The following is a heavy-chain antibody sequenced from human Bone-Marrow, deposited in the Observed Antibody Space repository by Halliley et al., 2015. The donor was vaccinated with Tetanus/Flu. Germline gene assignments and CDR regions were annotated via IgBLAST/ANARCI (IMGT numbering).Heavy chain of an antibody. CDR2: GDDWRT. J-gene: IGHJ6*02. V-gene: IGHV3-43*02. CDR3: AKGIPLAVTGFYYYTKAD. D-gene: IGHD2-21*02. Sequence: GDDWRTAYADSVKGRFPISRDNSKNSLYLQMNSLRIEDTAFYYCAKGIPLAVTGFYYYTKADWGQGSTVTVSS.